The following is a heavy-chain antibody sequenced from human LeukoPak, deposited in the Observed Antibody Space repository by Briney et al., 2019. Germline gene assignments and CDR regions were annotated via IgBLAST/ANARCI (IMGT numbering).Heavy chain of an antibody. V-gene: IGHV3-23*01. D-gene: IGHD5-24*01. Sequence: GGSLRLSCAASGFTFNNYALSWVRQAPGKGLEWVSGISGSGGETYYADSVKGRFTISRDISMNTLYLQMNSLRVEDTAVYYCAKGPKLGDGFHCDYWGQGTLVTVSS. CDR1: GFTFNNYA. CDR2: ISGSGGET. CDR3: AKGPKLGDGFHCDY. J-gene: IGHJ4*02.